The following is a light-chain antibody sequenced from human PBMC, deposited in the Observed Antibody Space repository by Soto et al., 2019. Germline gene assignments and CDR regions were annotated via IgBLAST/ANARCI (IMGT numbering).Light chain of an antibody. CDR3: QDVVEPGYS. Sequence: DIQMTQSPSSLSASVGDRVTITCRASQNIRVYLNWYQQKPGKAPKPLIYAASTLLSGAPSSFSGMGGGTDFSLPFSGGQPEALATYARQDVVEPGYSFGQGTKVE. V-gene: IGKV1-39*01. CDR1: QNIRVY. CDR2: AAS. J-gene: IGKJ2*03.